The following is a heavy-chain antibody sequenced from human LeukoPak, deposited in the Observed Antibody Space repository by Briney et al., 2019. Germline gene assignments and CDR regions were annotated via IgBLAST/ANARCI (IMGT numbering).Heavy chain of an antibody. CDR3: ANVWEPDNWFDP. J-gene: IGHJ5*02. Sequence: SETLSLTCAVYGGSFSGYYWSCIRQPPGKGLEWIGEINHSGSTNYNPSLKSRVTISVDTSKNQFSLKLSSVTAADTAVYYCANVWEPDNWFDPWGQGTLVTVSS. CDR1: GGSFSGYY. V-gene: IGHV4-34*01. D-gene: IGHD1-26*01. CDR2: INHSGST.